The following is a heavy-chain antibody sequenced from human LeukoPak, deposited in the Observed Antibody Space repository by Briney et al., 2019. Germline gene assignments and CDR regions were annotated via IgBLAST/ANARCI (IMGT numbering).Heavy chain of an antibody. D-gene: IGHD2-15*01. CDR1: GFSFSSYG. CDR3: AKDLVKCSGGSCRYYDYYYMDV. J-gene: IGHJ6*03. CDR2: ISFDGNKK. Sequence: PGGSLRLSCAASGFSFSSYGMHWVRQAPGKGLEWVALISFDGNKKDYADSVKGRLTISRDDSKNTLYLQMNSLRAEDTAVYYCAKDLVKCSGGSCRYYDYYYMDVWGKGTTVTVSS. V-gene: IGHV3-30*18.